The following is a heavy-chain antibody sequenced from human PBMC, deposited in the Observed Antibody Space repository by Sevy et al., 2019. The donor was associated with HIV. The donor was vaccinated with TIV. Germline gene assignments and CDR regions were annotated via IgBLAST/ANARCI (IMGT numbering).Heavy chain of an antibody. CDR2: ISSSSSTI. D-gene: IGHD2-15*01. CDR3: ASPVLGYCSGGSCRPNAFDI. Sequence: GGSLRLSCAASGFTFSSYSMNWVRQAPGKGLEWVSYISSSSSTIYYADSVKGRFTISRDNAKNSLYLQMNSLRDEDTAVYYCASPVLGYCSGGSCRPNAFDIWGQGTMVTVSS. J-gene: IGHJ3*02. V-gene: IGHV3-48*02. CDR1: GFTFSSYS.